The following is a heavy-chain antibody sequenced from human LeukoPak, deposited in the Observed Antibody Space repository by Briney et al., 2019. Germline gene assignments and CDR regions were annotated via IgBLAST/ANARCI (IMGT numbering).Heavy chain of an antibody. CDR2: ISGSGGST. V-gene: IGHV3-23*01. Sequence: AGGSLRLSCAASGFTFSTYNMNWVRRTPGKGLEWVSAISGSGGSTYYADSVKGRFTISRDNSKNTLYLQMNSLRAEDTAVYYCAKSRYSPSYYFDYWGQGTLVTVSS. CDR3: AKSRYSPSYYFDY. J-gene: IGHJ4*02. CDR1: GFTFSTYN. D-gene: IGHD6-13*01.